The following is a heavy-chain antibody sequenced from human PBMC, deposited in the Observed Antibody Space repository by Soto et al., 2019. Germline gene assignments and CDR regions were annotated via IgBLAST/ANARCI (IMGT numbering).Heavy chain of an antibody. J-gene: IGHJ5*02. Sequence: SKTLSLTCTVSAASISIGDYYWSWIRQPPGKDLDWIGYIYYSGSTYYNPSLKRRVTISVYTSKNQFSLYLSSVPAADTPAYDSATGVGVVNSGFDPWGQGTLVTVSS. CDR1: AASISIGDYY. CDR3: ATGVGVVNSGFDP. D-gene: IGHD2-15*01. V-gene: IGHV4-30-4*01. CDR2: IYYSGST.